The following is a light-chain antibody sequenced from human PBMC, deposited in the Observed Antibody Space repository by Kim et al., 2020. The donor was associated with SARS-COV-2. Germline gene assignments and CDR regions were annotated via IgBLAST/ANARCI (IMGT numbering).Light chain of an antibody. CDR1: SSDVGGYNY. CDR3: SSYTSSSTLV. CDR2: DVS. V-gene: IGLV2-14*01. J-gene: IGLJ3*02. Sequence: QSVLTQPASVSGSPGQSITISCTGTSSDVGGYNYVSWYQQHPGKAPKLMIYDVSKRPSGVSNRFSGSKSGNTASLTISGLQAEDEADYYCSSYTSSSTLVFGRGTQLTVL.